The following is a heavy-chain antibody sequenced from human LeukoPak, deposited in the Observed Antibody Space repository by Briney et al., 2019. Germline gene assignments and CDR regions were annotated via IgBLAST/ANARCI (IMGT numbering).Heavy chain of an antibody. CDR3: ARDSVELYIFDY. D-gene: IGHD2-8*01. CDR1: GFTFSSYW. J-gene: IGHJ4*02. Sequence: GGSLRLSCAASGFTFSSYWMHWVRQAPGRGPVWVARTNRVGRSTAYADSVKGGLTFCRDNAKNTLYLLMNSLRAEDTAVYYCARDSVELYIFDYWGEGTLVTVSS. CDR2: TNRVGRST. V-gene: IGHV3-74*01.